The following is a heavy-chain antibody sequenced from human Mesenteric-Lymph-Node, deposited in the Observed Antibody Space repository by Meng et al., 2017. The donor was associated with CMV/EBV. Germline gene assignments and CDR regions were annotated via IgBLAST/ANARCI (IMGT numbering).Heavy chain of an antibody. V-gene: IGHV1-18*01. Sequence: ASVKVSCKASGYTFTSYDINWVRQAPGQGLEWMGWISAYNGNTNYAQKLQGRVTMTTDTSTSTAYMELRSLRSDDTAVYYCASRERSSSWYRFDYWGQGTLVTVSS. CDR1: GYTFTSYD. CDR2: ISAYNGNT. D-gene: IGHD6-13*01. CDR3: ASRERSSSWYRFDY. J-gene: IGHJ4*02.